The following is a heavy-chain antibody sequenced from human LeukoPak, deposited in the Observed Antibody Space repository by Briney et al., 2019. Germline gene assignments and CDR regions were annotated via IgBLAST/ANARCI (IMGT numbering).Heavy chain of an antibody. CDR3: AKGRDIVVVPGYYFDY. D-gene: IGHD2-2*01. CDR1: GFTFSSYA. CDR2: ITGSGGST. J-gene: IGHJ4*02. V-gene: IGHV3-23*01. Sequence: PGGSLRLSCAASGFTFSSYAMTWVRQAPGKGLEWVSAITGSGGSTYYADSVKGRFTISRDNSKNTLYPQMNSLRAEDTAVYYCAKGRDIVVVPGYYFDYWGQGTLVTVSS.